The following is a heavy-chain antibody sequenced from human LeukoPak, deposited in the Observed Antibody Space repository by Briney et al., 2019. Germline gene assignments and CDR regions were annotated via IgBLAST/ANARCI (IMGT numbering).Heavy chain of an antibody. V-gene: IGHV4-4*07. Sequence: SETLSLTCTVSGGSISSYYWSWIRQPAGKGLEWIGRIYTSGSTNYNPSLKSRVTISVDTSKNQFSLKLSSVTAADTAVYYCARATYYYDSKGAHDYWGQGTLVTVSS. J-gene: IGHJ4*02. CDR1: GGSISSYY. CDR2: IYTSGST. CDR3: ARATYYYDSKGAHDY. D-gene: IGHD3-22*01.